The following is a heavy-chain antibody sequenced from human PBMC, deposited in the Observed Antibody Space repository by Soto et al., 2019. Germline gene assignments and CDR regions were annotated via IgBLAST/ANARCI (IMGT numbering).Heavy chain of an antibody. D-gene: IGHD5-18*01. CDR2: VNYSGGT. CDR1: GGSFSGYY. Sequence: QVQLQQRGAGLLKPSETLSLTCVVPGGSFSGYYWSWIRQPPGQGLEWSGEVNYSGGTNYNPSLESRVIISLDTSKSQFSLRLNSMTAADTAVYFCARGRYSYGFDSWGQGNLVTVSS. J-gene: IGHJ4*02. V-gene: IGHV4-34*01. CDR3: ARGRYSYGFDS.